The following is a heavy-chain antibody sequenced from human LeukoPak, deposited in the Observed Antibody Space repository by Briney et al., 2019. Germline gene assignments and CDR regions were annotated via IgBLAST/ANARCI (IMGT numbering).Heavy chain of an antibody. CDR3: ARARYCSGGSCYAEY. V-gene: IGHV5-51*01. J-gene: IGHJ4*02. Sequence: GESLKISCKGSGYTFTTYWIGWVRQMPGKGLEWMGIIYPGDSDTRCSPSFQGQVTISADKSISTAYLQWSSLKASDTAMYYCARARYCSGGSCYAEYWGQGTLVTVSS. D-gene: IGHD2-15*01. CDR2: IYPGDSDT. CDR1: GYTFTTYW.